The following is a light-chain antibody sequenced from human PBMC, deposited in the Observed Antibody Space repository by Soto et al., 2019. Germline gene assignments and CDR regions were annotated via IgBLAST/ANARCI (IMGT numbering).Light chain of an antibody. Sequence: EIVLTQSPATLSASPGERATLSCRASQSVSSYLAWYQQKPGQAPRLLIYDASNRATGIPARFSGSGSGTDFTLTISSLEPEDFAVYYRQQRSNWRITFGQGTRLEIK. CDR2: DAS. CDR3: QQRSNWRIT. CDR1: QSVSSY. J-gene: IGKJ5*01. V-gene: IGKV3-11*01.